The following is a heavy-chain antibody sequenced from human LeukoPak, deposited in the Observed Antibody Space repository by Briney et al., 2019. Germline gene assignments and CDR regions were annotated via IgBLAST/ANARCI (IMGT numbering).Heavy chain of an antibody. Sequence: GASVKVSCKASGYTFTGYYMHWVRQAPGQGLEWMGWINPNSGGTNYAQKFQGRVTMTRDTSISTAYMELSSLTSEDTAVYYCARNIVATTNYDYWGQGTLVTVSS. CDR2: INPNSGGT. CDR1: GYTFTGYY. CDR3: ARNIVATTNYDY. D-gene: IGHD5-12*01. V-gene: IGHV1-2*02. J-gene: IGHJ4*02.